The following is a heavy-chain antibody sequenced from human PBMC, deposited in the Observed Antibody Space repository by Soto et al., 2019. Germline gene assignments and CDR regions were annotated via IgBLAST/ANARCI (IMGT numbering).Heavy chain of an antibody. Sequence: EVQLLESGGGLVQPGGSLRLSCAASGFTFSSYAMSWVRQAPGEGLEWVSALSNGGGTTHYADSVKGRFTISRDNSKNTLYLQVSSLRVEDTAIYYCAKDMYGSRRGSFDYWGQGTVVTVSS. CDR3: AKDMYGSRRGSFDY. J-gene: IGHJ4*02. CDR2: LSNGGGTT. CDR1: GFTFSSYA. D-gene: IGHD1-26*01. V-gene: IGHV3-23*01.